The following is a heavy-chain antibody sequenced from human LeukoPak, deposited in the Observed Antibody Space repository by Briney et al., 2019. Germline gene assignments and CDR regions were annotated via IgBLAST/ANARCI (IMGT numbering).Heavy chain of an antibody. V-gene: IGHV1-8*01. Sequence: GASVKVSCKASGCTFTSYDINWVRQATGQGLEWMGWMNPNSGNTGYAQKFQGRVTMTRNTSISTAYMELSSLRSEDTAVYYCVRGQRSYGSGTRAYFDYWGQGTLVTVSS. CDR2: MNPNSGNT. CDR3: VRGQRSYGSGTRAYFDY. CDR1: GCTFTSYD. D-gene: IGHD3-10*01. J-gene: IGHJ4*02.